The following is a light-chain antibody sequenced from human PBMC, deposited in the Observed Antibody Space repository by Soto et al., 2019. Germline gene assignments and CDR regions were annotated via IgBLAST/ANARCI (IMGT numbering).Light chain of an antibody. Sequence: DIQMTQSPSTLSASVGDRVTITCRASQSLSGWLAWYQQEPGEAPNLLIYMASTLASGVPSRFSGSGSGTEFTLTISSLQPDDFATYYCQHYNGYSWTFGQGTKVDIK. CDR3: QHYNGYSWT. J-gene: IGKJ1*01. V-gene: IGKV1-5*03. CDR1: QSLSGW. CDR2: MAS.